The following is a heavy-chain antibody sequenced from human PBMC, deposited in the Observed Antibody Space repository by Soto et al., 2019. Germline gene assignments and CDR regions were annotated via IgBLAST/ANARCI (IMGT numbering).Heavy chain of an antibody. CDR3: ARASDGFGELYLFYFDY. CDR1: GFTFSSYA. Sequence: GESLKISCAASGFTFSSYAMHWVRQAPGKGLEWVAVISYDGSNKYYADSVKGRFTISRDNSKNTLYLQMNSLRAEDTAVYYCARASDGFGELYLFYFDYWGQGTLVTVSS. CDR2: ISYDGSNK. V-gene: IGHV3-30-3*01. J-gene: IGHJ4*02. D-gene: IGHD3-10*01.